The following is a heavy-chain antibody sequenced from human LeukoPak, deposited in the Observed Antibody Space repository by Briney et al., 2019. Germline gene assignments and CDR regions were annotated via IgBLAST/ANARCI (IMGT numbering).Heavy chain of an antibody. D-gene: IGHD2-2*01. CDR2: ISSSSSYI. CDR3: ARGVVVVPAAIRGVRFDP. Sequence: GGSLRLSCAASGFTFSSYSMNWVRQAPGKGLEWVSSISSSSSYIYYADSVTGRFTISRDNAKNSLYLQMNSLRAEDTAEYYCARGVVVVPAAIRGVRFDPWGQGTLVTVSS. V-gene: IGHV3-21*01. CDR1: GFTFSSYS. J-gene: IGHJ5*02.